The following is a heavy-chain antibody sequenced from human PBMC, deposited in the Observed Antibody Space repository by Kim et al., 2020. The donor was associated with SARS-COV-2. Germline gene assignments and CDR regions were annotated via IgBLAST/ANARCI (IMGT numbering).Heavy chain of an antibody. J-gene: IGHJ4*02. CDR2: IEKDGSAK. D-gene: IGHD3-10*01. V-gene: IGHV3-7*01. CDR1: GFAFRSYW. CDR3: ARHRSEGGIDY. Sequence: GGSLRLSCGASGFAFRSYWMTWVRQAPGMGLEWVANIEKDGSAKYYVDSVKGRFTISRDNAKNSVYLQMNSLRAEDSAVYYCARHRSEGGIDYWGQGTLVTVSS.